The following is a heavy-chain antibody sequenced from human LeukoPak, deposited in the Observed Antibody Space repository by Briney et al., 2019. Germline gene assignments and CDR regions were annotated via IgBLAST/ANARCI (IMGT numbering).Heavy chain of an antibody. V-gene: IGHV1-8*03. CDR3: ARRYCSSTSCRTNNWFDP. D-gene: IGHD2-2*01. Sequence: ASVKVSCKASGYTFTSYDINWVRQATGQGLEWMGWMNPNSGNTGYAQKFQGRVTITRNTSISTAYMELSSLRSEDTAVYYCARRYCSSTSCRTNNWFDPWGQGTLVTVSS. CDR2: MNPNSGNT. CDR1: GYTFTSYD. J-gene: IGHJ5*02.